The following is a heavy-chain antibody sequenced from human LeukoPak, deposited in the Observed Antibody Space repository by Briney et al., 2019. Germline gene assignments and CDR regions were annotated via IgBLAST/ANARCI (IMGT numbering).Heavy chain of an antibody. V-gene: IGHV3-30*04. Sequence: PGGSLRHSCAASGFTFSSYAMHWVRQAPGKGLEWVAVISYDGSNKYYADSVKGRFTISRDNSKNTLYLQMNSLRAEDTAVYYCARAPSGYSYGYSDYWGQGTLVTVSS. CDR2: ISYDGSNK. J-gene: IGHJ4*02. CDR1: GFTFSSYA. D-gene: IGHD5-18*01. CDR3: ARAPSGYSYGYSDY.